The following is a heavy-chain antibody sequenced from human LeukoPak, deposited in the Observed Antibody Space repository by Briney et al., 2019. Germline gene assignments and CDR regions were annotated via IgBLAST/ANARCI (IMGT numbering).Heavy chain of an antibody. V-gene: IGHV3-74*01. CDR3: ARGWYEISGSYLIDH. CDR1: GFDFSKYW. Sequence: PGGSLRLSCAASGFDFSKYWMHWVRQAPGKGLVWVARINDDGSDTSYADSVKGRFTISRDNAKNTLFLQLNSLTAEGTAVYYFARGWYEISGSYLIDHWAKGPLVTVSS. J-gene: IGHJ4*02. D-gene: IGHD3-22*01. CDR2: INDDGSDT.